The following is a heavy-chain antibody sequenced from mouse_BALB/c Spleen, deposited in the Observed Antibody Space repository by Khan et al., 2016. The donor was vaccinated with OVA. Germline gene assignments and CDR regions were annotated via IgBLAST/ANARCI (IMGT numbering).Heavy chain of an antibody. CDR2: IWGDGNT. CDR3: AKFYHGRSFYFDY. CDR1: GFSLTTYG. Sequence: QVQLKQSGPGLVAPPQSLTITCTVSGFSLTTYGVSWVRQPPGKGLEWLGVIWGDGNTNYHSALISRLSISKDNSKSQVFLQLNSLQTDDTATYYCAKFYHGRSFYFDYWGQGSILTVSS. V-gene: IGHV2-3*01. D-gene: IGHD1-1*01. J-gene: IGHJ2*01.